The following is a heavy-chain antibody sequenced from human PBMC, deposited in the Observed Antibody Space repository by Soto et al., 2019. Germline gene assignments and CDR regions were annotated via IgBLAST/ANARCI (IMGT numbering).Heavy chain of an antibody. CDR1: NGSFIVYY. D-gene: IGHD3-22*01. V-gene: IGHV4-34*01. CDR3: ARDSTRRGACDI. J-gene: IGHJ3*02. Sequence: SETLSLTCAVYNGSFIVYYWTWSRQTPGKGLEWIGEINHSGSTNYNPSLKSRVAISVDTSKNQFSLKLSSVTAADTAVYFCARDSTRRGACDIWGQGTMVTV. CDR2: INHSGST.